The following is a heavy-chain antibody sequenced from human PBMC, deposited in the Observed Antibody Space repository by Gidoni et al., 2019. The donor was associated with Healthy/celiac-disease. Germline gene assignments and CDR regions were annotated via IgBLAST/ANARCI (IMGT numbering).Heavy chain of an antibody. Sequence: QVQLQESGPGLVKPSETLCLICTVSGGSISSYYWSWIRQPSGQGMEWIVYIYNRRSTNYNRSLKSRVTISVDNTKNQVSLKLSSVTAADTAVYECAREVGYYGSGSYYVGGWFDPWGQGTLVNVSS. CDR3: AREVGYYGSGSYYVGGWFDP. CDR2: IYNRRST. CDR1: GGSISSYY. J-gene: IGHJ5*02. D-gene: IGHD3-10*01. V-gene: IGHV4-59*01.